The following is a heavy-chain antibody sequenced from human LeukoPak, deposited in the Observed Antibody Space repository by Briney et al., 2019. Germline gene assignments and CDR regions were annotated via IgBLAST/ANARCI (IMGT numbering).Heavy chain of an antibody. J-gene: IGHJ4*02. CDR3: VRQMGMGVDS. CDR1: GFTVNINY. V-gene: IGHV3-53*01. Sequence: GGSLRLSCAASGFTVNINYMSWVRQTPGKGLEWVSVLYSGGATYYADPVKGRFTISRDNSKNTLYLQMNSLRPEDTAVYYCVRQMGMGVDSWGQGTLVTVSS. D-gene: IGHD1-26*01. CDR2: LYSGGAT.